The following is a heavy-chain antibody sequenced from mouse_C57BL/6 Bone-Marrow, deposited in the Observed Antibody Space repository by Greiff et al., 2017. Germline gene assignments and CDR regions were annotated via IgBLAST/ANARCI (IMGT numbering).Heavy chain of an antibody. Sequence: VKLMESGPELVKPGASVKISCKASGYAFSSSWMNWVKQRPGKGLEWIGRIYPGDGDTNYNGKFKGKATLTADESSSTAYMQLSSLTSEDSAVYFCASLLLPYWYFDVWGTGTTVTVSS. CDR3: ASLLLPYWYFDV. CDR1: GYAFSSSW. D-gene: IGHD1-1*01. J-gene: IGHJ1*03. CDR2: IYPGDGDT. V-gene: IGHV1-82*01.